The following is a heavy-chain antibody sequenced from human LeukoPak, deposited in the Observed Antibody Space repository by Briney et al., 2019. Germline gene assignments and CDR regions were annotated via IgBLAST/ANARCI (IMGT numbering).Heavy chain of an antibody. V-gene: IGHV7-4-1*02. Sequence: GASVKVSCKASGGTFSSYAISWVRQAPGQGLEWMGWINTNTGNPTYAQGFTGRFVFSLDTSVSTAYLQISSLKAEDTAVYYCASLSIVAAGIDYYYYYGMDVWGQGTTVTVSS. CDR2: INTNTGNP. CDR3: ASLSIVAAGIDYYYYYGMDV. J-gene: IGHJ6*02. D-gene: IGHD6-13*01. CDR1: GGTFSSYA.